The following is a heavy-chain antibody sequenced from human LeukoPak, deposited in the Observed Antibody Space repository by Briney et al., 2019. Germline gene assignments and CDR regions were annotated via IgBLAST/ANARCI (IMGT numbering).Heavy chain of an antibody. V-gene: IGHV3-53*01. Sequence: SGGSRRLSCAASGLTLSRNYMGWVRQAPGKGLEWVSVFYSDGSIYVADSVKGRFTISKDTSKSTVYLQMNSLRVEDTAVYYCAREALTSSRLPYGMDVWGQGTTVTVSS. CDR3: AREALTSSRLPYGMDV. D-gene: IGHD6-13*01. CDR1: GLTLSRNY. J-gene: IGHJ6*02. CDR2: FYSDGSI.